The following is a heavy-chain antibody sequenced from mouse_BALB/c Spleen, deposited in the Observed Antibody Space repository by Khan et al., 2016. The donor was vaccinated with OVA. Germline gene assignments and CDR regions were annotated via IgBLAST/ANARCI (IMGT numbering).Heavy chain of an antibody. J-gene: IGHJ3*01. CDR2: INPSNGYT. CDR3: VRDGAYHRNDGWFAY. D-gene: IGHD2-14*01. CDR1: GYTFTSYT. Sequence: QVQLQQPGAELARPGASVKMSCKASGYTFTSYTIHWIKLRPGQGLEWIGYINPSNGYTNYNQKFKDKATLTADKSSTIAYMQLSSLTSDDSAVYYGVRDGAYHRNDGWFAYWGQGTLVTVSA. V-gene: IGHV1-4*01.